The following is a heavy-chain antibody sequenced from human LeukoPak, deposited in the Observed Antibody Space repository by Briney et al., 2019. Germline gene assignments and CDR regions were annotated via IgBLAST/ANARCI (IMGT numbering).Heavy chain of an antibody. CDR1: GYIFTDYY. D-gene: IGHD1-26*01. CDR2: INPNSGGT. CDR3: AREGISGSYGG. J-gene: IGHJ4*02. Sequence: ASVKVSCKASGYIFTDYYMHWVRQAPGQELGWMGRINPNSGGTNYAQKFQGRVTMTRDTSISTAYMELSRLRSDDTAVYYCAREGISGSYGGWGQGTLVTVSS. V-gene: IGHV1-2*06.